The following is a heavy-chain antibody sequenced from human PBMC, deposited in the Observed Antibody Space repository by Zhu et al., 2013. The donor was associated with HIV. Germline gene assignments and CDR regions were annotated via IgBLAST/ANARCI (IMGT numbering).Heavy chain of an antibody. V-gene: IGHV1-69*01. D-gene: IGHD3-16*01. CDR2: IIPIFGTT. CDR1: GGALSSYA. Sequence: QVQLVQSGAEVKKPGSSLKVSCKTSGGALSSYAISWVRQAPGQGLEWMGGIIPIFGTTNYAQKFQGRVTINADESSSTTYMDLSRLRSDDTAMYFCAKDPGGXPFDVWGQGTLVIVSS. J-gene: IGHJ3*01. CDR3: AKDPGGXPFDV.